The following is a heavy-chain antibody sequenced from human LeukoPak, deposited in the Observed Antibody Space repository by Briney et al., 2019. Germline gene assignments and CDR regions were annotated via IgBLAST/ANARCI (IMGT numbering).Heavy chain of an antibody. CDR2: ITTTVYT. CDR1: GFTFSSYS. V-gene: IGHV3-21*01. D-gene: IGHD6-25*01. Sequence: GGSLRLSCAASGFTFSSYSFNWVRQVPGKGLEWVSSITTTVYTYYTDSATGPFTISRDNSNYKLTLQMIRLTAEDTAEYYREKAPANSYAAYWGQPTL. CDR3: EKAPANSYAAY. J-gene: IGHJ4*02.